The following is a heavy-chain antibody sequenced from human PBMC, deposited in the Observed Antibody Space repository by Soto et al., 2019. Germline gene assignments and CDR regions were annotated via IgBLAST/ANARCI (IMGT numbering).Heavy chain of an antibody. CDR3: VRDLLVAAPTNKY. CDR2: ISTSSSII. J-gene: IGHJ4*02. CDR1: GLTFSNYK. Sequence: EVQLVESGGGLVQPGGSLRLSCAASGLTFSNYKMSWVRQAPGKGLEWVSYISTSSSIINYADSVKGRFTIYRDNAKNSLYLQMNSLRDEDTGVYYCVRDLLVAAPTNKYWGQGTLVTVSS. D-gene: IGHD2-15*01. V-gene: IGHV3-48*02.